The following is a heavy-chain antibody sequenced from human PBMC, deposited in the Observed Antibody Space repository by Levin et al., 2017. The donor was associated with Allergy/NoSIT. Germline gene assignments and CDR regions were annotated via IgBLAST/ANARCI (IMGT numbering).Heavy chain of an antibody. V-gene: IGHV1-3*01. CDR1: GYTFTSYA. D-gene: IGHD3-22*01. J-gene: IGHJ4*02. Sequence: GASVKVSCKASGYTFTSYAMHWVRQAPGQRLEWMGWINAGNGNTKYSQKFQGRVTITRDTSASTAYMELSSLRSEDTAVYYCARVLRIDSSGYPPDSILGYWGQGTLVTVSS. CDR3: ARVLRIDSSGYPPDSILGY. CDR2: INAGNGNT.